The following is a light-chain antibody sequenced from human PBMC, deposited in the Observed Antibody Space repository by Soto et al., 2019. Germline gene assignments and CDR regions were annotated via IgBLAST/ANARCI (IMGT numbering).Light chain of an antibody. V-gene: IGKV3-20*01. J-gene: IGKJ5*01. Sequence: EIVLTQSPGTLSLSPGDTATLSCRASQSLSSSYLAWYQQRPCQAPRLLIYDASSRASGIPDRFIGSGSGTDFTLTITRLDPEDFAVYYCQQYGGSMTFGQGTRLEIE. CDR2: DAS. CDR1: QSLSSSY. CDR3: QQYGGSMT.